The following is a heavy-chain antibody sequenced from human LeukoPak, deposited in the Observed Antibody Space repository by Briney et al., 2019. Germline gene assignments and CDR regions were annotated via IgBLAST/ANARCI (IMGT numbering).Heavy chain of an antibody. J-gene: IGHJ5*02. CDR1: GVSISTYY. D-gene: IGHD5-12*01. CDR2: IFHGGNT. Sequence: SETLSLTCTVSGVSISTYYWSWIRQPPGKGLEWIGSIFHGGNTYYNPSLKTRVTISLDTSKNQLSLRLNSVTASDTAVYYCARGGSPGYSAHDGIDPWGQGTLVTVSA. CDR3: ARGGSPGYSAHDGIDP. V-gene: IGHV4-38-2*02.